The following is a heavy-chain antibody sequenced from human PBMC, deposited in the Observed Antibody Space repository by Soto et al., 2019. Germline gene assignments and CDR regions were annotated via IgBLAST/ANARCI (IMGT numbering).Heavy chain of an antibody. J-gene: IGHJ5*02. CDR1: GGCFSGYY. CDR2: INHSGST. D-gene: IGHD3-10*01. CDR3: ARVRLLWFGELPIFRNSCFDP. V-gene: IGHV4-34*01. Sequence: PSETLSLTCAVYGGCFSGYYWSWIRQPPGKGLEWIGEINHSGSTNYNPSLKSRVTISVDTSKNQFSLKLSSVTAADTAVYYCARVRLLWFGELPIFRNSCFDPCGQGTLVTVSS.